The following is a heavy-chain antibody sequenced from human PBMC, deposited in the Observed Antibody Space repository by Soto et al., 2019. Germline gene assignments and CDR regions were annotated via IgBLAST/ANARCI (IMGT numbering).Heavy chain of an antibody. J-gene: IGHJ6*02. Sequence: EVQLVESGGGLVQPGGSLRLSCAASGFTLSSYDMHWVRQATGKGLEWVSAIGTAGDTYYPGSVKGRFTISRENAKNSLYLQMNSLRAGDTAVYYCARGLHGGRKLAYYYYGMDVWGQGTTVTVSS. V-gene: IGHV3-13*01. D-gene: IGHD5-18*01. CDR2: IGTAGDT. CDR3: ARGLHGGRKLAYYYYGMDV. CDR1: GFTLSSYD.